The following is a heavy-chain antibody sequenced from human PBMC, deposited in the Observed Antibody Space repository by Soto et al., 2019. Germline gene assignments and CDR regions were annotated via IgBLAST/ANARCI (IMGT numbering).Heavy chain of an antibody. CDR1: GYTFTSYG. CDR2: ISAYNGNT. J-gene: IGHJ6*02. D-gene: IGHD3-22*01. V-gene: IGHV1-18*04. Sequence: ASVKVSCKASGYTFTSYGISWVRQAPGQGXEWMGWISAYNGNTNYAQKLQGRVTMTTDTSTSTAYMELRSLRSDDTAVYYCARSWGGSYYDSSGYNPGVWGQGTTVTVSS. CDR3: ARSWGGSYYDSSGYNPGV.